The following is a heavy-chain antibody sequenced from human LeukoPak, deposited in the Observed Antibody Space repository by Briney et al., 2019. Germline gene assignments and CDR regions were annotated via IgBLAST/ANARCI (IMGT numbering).Heavy chain of an antibody. J-gene: IGHJ4*02. CDR1: GGAFSGYY. D-gene: IGHD6-6*01. V-gene: IGHV4-34*01. CDR3: ARGNGARSRTSYFDY. CDR2: INHSGST. Sequence: SESLSLTCAVYGGAFSGYYWSWIRQPPGKGLEWIGEINHSGSTNYNPSLKSRVTISVDTSKNQFSLKLSSVTAADTAVYYCARGNGARSRTSYFDYWGQGTLVTVSS.